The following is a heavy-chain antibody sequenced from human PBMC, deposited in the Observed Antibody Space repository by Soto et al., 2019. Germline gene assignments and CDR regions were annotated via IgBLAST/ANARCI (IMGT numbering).Heavy chain of an antibody. V-gene: IGHV3-23*01. CDR3: ARRSSSWYFDY. Sequence: EVQLLESGGGLLQLGGSLRLSCAASGFTFGSYAMNWVRQAPGKGLEWVSVISGSGGSTYYADSVKGRFTISRVNSMNTLYLQMNSLRAEDTAVYYCARRSSSWYFDYWGQGTLVTVSS. D-gene: IGHD6-13*01. J-gene: IGHJ4*02. CDR1: GFTFGSYA. CDR2: ISGSGGST.